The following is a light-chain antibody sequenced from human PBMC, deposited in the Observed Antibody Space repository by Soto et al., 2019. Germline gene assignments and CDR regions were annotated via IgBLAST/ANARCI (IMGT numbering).Light chain of an antibody. CDR2: KAS. CDR3: QQYYSYTRT. V-gene: IGKV1-5*03. Sequence: IQMTQSPSTLSGSVGDRVTITCRASQTISSWLAWYQQKPGKAPKLLIYKASTLKSGVPSRFSGSGSGTDFTLTISCLKYEDFATYYCQQYYSYTRTFGQGTKVDIK. CDR1: QTISSW. J-gene: IGKJ1*01.